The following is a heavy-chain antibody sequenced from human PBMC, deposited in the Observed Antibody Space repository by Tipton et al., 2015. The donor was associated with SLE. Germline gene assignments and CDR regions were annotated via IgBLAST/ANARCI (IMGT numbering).Heavy chain of an antibody. Sequence: QVQLVQSGAEVKKPGASVKVSCKTSGYTFTTYDITWMRQVTGQGLEWMGWMNPNSGDTGDAHNFQGKVAMTRNSYISTAYMELRSLSPEDTAVYYCARRDGTVNYYRGVYDCRGQGTLVTVSS. CDR2: MNPNSGDT. CDR1: GYTFTTYD. J-gene: IGHJ4*02. D-gene: IGHD3-10*01. V-gene: IGHV1-8*01. CDR3: ARRDGTVNYYRGVYDC.